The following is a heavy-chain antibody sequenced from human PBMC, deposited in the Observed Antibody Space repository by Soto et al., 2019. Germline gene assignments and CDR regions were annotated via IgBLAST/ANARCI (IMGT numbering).Heavy chain of an antibody. CDR3: ARDLHNQLGYCSSTSCSNWFDP. CDR2: ISSSSIYI. J-gene: IGHJ5*02. V-gene: IGHV3-21*01. D-gene: IGHD2-2*01. CDR1: GFTFSSYS. Sequence: PGGSLRLSCAASGFTFSSYSMNCVRQARGKGLEWVSSISSSSIYIYYADSVKGRFTISRDNAKNSLYLQMNSLRAEDTAVYYCARDLHNQLGYCSSTSCSNWFDPWGQGTLVTVSS.